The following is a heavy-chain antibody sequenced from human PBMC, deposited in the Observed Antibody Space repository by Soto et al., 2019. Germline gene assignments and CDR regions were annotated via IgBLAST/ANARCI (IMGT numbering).Heavy chain of an antibody. J-gene: IGHJ4*02. CDR3: TGEVASGY. CDR1: GFTVSTYG. D-gene: IGHD2-8*02. V-gene: IGHV3-30*03. CDR2: ISRDGGTK. Sequence: QVHLVESGGGVVQPGRSLRLSCAVSGFTVSTYGMHWVRQAPGKGLEWVAVISRDGGTKFYADSVQGRFTISRDNSRNTLFLEMNSLRGDDMAVYYCTGEVASGYWGQGTLVNVSS.